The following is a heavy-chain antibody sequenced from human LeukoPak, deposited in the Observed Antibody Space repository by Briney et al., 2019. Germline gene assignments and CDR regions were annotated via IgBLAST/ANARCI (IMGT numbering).Heavy chain of an antibody. Sequence: SETLSLTCTVSGGSLSSYYWSWIRQPPGKGLEWIGYIYYSGSTNYNPSLKSRVTISVDTSKNQFSLKLSSVTAADTAVYCCARGNVDTAMVWFDYWGQGTLVTVSS. J-gene: IGHJ4*02. CDR3: ARGNVDTAMVWFDY. CDR1: GGSLSSYY. V-gene: IGHV4-59*01. CDR2: IYYSGST. D-gene: IGHD5-18*01.